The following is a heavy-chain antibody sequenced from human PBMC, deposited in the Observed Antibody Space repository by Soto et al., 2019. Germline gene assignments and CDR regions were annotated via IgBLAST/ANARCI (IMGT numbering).Heavy chain of an antibody. V-gene: IGHV2-5*02. CDR1: GFSLSTSGVG. D-gene: IGHD5-18*01. CDR3: PRLEGLGYSYLPY. J-gene: IGHJ4*02. CDR2: IYWDDDK. Sequence: QITLKESGPTLMKPTQTLTLTCTLSGFSLSTSGVGVGWIRQPPGKALEWLALIYWDDDKRYSPSLKNRLTXTXDXRKTQVVLTMTNTYPVDTATYYCPRLEGLGYSYLPYWGQGTLVPGSS.